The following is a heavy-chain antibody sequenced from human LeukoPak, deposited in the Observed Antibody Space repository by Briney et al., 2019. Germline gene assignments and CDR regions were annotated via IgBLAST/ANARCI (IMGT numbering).Heavy chain of an antibody. CDR3: ARGFLRYPEIDY. CDR2: IYYSGST. J-gene: IGHJ4*02. V-gene: IGHV4-31*03. D-gene: IGHD3-9*01. CDR1: GGSISSGGYY. Sequence: SETLSLTCTVSGGSISSGGYYWSWIRQHPGKGLEWIGDIYYSGSTYYNPSLKSRVTISVDTSKNQFSLKLSSVTAADTAVYYCARGFLRYPEIDYWGQGTLVTVSS.